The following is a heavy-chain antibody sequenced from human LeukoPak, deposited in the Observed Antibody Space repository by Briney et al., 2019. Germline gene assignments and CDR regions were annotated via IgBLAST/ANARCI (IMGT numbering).Heavy chain of an antibody. CDR3: ARGGGFERW. Sequence: SETLSLTCTVSGDSISTSNSYWGWIRQPPGKGLEWIGSIYYSGNTYYNPSLKSRVTISVDTSKNQFSLKLSSMTAADTAVYYCARGGGFERWWGQGTLVTVSS. V-gene: IGHV4-39*01. CDR1: GDSISTSNSY. J-gene: IGHJ4*02. D-gene: IGHD6-25*01. CDR2: IYYSGNT.